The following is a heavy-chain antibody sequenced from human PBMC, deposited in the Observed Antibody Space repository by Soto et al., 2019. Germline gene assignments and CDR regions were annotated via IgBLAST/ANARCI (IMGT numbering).Heavy chain of an antibody. J-gene: IGHJ3*02. CDR1: GFTFTSSA. Sequence: SVKVSCKASGFTFTSSAMQWVRQARGQRLEWIGWIVVGSGNTNYAQKFQERVTITRDMSTSTAYMELSSLRSEDTAVYYCAADPGIAALDAFDIWGQGTMVTVSS. V-gene: IGHV1-58*02. CDR2: IVVGSGNT. CDR3: AADPGIAALDAFDI. D-gene: IGHD6-13*01.